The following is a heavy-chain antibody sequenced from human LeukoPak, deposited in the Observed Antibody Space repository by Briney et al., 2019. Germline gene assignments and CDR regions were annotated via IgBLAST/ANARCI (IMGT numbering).Heavy chain of an antibody. Sequence: PGGSLRLSCTASRFTFSNYWMTWVRQAPGKGLESVANIDQDGSKKYSVDSLKGRFTISRDNAMNSLFLQMHSLRVDDTAVYYCGMSTAMSAFDYWGQGTLVTVSS. CDR2: IDQDGSKK. J-gene: IGHJ4*02. V-gene: IGHV3-7*02. CDR1: RFTFSNYW. CDR3: GMSTAMSAFDY. D-gene: IGHD2-2*01.